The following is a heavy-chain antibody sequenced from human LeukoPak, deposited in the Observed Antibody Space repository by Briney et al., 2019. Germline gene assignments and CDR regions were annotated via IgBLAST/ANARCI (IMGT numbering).Heavy chain of an antibody. V-gene: IGHV3-9*01. CDR1: GFTFDDYA. Sequence: GRSLRLSCAASGFTFDDYAMHWVRQAPGKGLEWVASISWNSGDIGYADSVKGRFTISRDSAKNSLYLQMNSLRAEDTALYYCARGPPYYESRGYFSDAFDIWGQGTMVTVSS. CDR2: ISWNSGDI. CDR3: ARGPPYYESRGYFSDAFDI. J-gene: IGHJ3*02. D-gene: IGHD3-22*01.